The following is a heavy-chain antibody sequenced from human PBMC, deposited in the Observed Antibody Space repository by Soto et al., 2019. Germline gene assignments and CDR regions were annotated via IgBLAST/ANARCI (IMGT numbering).Heavy chain of an antibody. CDR1: GYTFTGYY. CDR3: ARGYCSSTSCYGGSPSGVYYMDV. Sequence: ASVKVSCKASGYTFTGYYMHWVRQAPGQGLEWMGWINPNSGGTNYAQKFQGWVTMTRDTSISTAYMELSRLRSDDTAVYYCARGYCSSTSCYGGSPSGVYYMDVWGKGTTVTVSS. CDR2: INPNSGGT. V-gene: IGHV1-2*04. D-gene: IGHD2-2*01. J-gene: IGHJ6*03.